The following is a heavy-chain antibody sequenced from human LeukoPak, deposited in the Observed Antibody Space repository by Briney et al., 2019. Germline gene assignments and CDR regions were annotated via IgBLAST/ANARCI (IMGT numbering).Heavy chain of an antibody. V-gene: IGHV1-2*02. D-gene: IGHD7-27*01. CDR1: GYTFTDNH. Sequence: ASVKVSCKASGYTFTDNHMYWIRQAPGQGPECMGWINPNSGGTNYAQKFQGRITMTRDTSISTAYMELSRLTSDDTAIYFCARELGRNAFDIWAKGQWSPSLQ. CDR2: INPNSGGT. J-gene: IGHJ3*02. CDR3: ARELGRNAFDI.